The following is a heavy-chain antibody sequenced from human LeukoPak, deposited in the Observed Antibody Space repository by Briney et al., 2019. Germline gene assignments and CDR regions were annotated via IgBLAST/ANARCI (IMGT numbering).Heavy chain of an antibody. D-gene: IGHD5-18*01. CDR3: ARGVDSYGPENFDY. J-gene: IGHJ4*02. V-gene: IGHV4-34*01. Sequence: SETLSLTCAVYGGSFSGYYWSWIRQPPGKGLEWIGEINHSGSTNYNPSLKSRVTISVDTSKNQFSLKLSSVTAADTAVYYCARGVDSYGPENFDYWGQGTLVTVSS. CDR1: GGSFSGYY. CDR2: INHSGST.